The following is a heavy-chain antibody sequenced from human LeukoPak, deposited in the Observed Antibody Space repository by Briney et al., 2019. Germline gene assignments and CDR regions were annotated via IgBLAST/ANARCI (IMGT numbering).Heavy chain of an antibody. CDR3: TRSKYSGSYYPIYADDY. CDR1: GFTFSNAW. V-gene: IGHV3-15*01. D-gene: IGHD1-26*01. Sequence: PGGSLRLSCAASGFTFSNAWMSWVRQAPGKGLEWVGRIKSKTDGGTTDYAAPVKGRFTISRDDSKNTLYLQMNSLKTEDTAVYYCTRSKYSGSYYPIYADDYWGQGTLVTVSS. J-gene: IGHJ4*02. CDR2: IKSKTDGGTT.